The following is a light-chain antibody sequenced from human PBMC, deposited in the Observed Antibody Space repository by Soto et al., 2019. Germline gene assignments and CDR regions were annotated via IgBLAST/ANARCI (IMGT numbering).Light chain of an antibody. CDR3: NSYTSSSTYV. CDR2: DVS. V-gene: IGLV2-14*03. Sequence: QSALTQPASVSGSPGQSIAISCTGTSSDVGGYNYVTWYQQHPGKPPKLMIYDVSNRPSGVSDRFTGSNSGNTASLTISGLQAEDEGDYYCNSYTSSSTYVFGTGTKVTVL. J-gene: IGLJ1*01. CDR1: SSDVGGYNY.